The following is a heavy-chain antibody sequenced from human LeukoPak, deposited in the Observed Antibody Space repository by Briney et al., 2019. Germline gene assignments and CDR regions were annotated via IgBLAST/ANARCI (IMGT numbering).Heavy chain of an antibody. Sequence: SDTPSLTRTISGPSVKSYISSSVRHPAGKGLGWVGRLPPTGTTNHVPSLSRRVTLSGDKSKNQFSLKLRSVTAPDTAVYYCARGGSYINSPPSFDYWGLGTLVTVSS. D-gene: IGHD6-6*01. CDR2: LPPTGTT. CDR3: ARGGSYINSPPSFDY. J-gene: IGHJ4*02. CDR1: GPSVKSYI. V-gene: IGHV4-4*07.